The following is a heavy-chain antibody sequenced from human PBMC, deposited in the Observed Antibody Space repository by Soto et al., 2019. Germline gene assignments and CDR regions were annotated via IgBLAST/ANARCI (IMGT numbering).Heavy chain of an antibody. J-gene: IGHJ4*02. D-gene: IGHD3-22*01. CDR3: ARVQYYYDSSGYWEYFDY. CDR1: GYTFTSYY. V-gene: IGHV1-46*01. CDR2: INPSGGST. Sequence: ASVKVSCKASGYTFTSYYMHWVRQAPGQGLEWMGIINPSGGSTSYAQKSQGRVTMTRDTSTSTVYMELSSLRSEDTAVYYCARVQYYYDSSGYWEYFDYWGQGTLVTVSS.